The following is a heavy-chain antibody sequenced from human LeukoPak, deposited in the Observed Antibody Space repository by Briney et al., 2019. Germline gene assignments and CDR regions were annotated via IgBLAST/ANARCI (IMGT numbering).Heavy chain of an antibody. CDR1: SGSFSGYY. J-gene: IGHJ4*02. V-gene: IGHV4-34*01. Sequence: SETLSFTCAVYSGSFSGYYWSWIRQPPGKGLEWIGEINHSGSTNYNPSLKSRVTISVDTSKNQFSLKLSSVTAADTAVYYCARDLGADPYYFDNWGQGTLVTVSS. CDR2: INHSGST. CDR3: ARDLGADPYYFDN.